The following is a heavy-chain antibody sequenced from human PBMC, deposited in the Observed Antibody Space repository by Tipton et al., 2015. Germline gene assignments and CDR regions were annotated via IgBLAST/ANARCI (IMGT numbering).Heavy chain of an antibody. CDR1: GFTFISYA. Sequence: QSGAEVKKPGASVKDSRKASGFTFISYAISWVRQAPGQGLEWMGYISAYSDNTNYAQKLQGRVTMTTDTSTSTAYMELRSLRSDDTAVYFCARNSRPVSVSGLFALWVQGTLVTVTS. CDR2: ISAYSDNT. V-gene: IGHV1-18*01. CDR3: ARNSRPVSVSGLFAL. D-gene: IGHD2/OR15-2a*01. J-gene: IGHJ5*02.